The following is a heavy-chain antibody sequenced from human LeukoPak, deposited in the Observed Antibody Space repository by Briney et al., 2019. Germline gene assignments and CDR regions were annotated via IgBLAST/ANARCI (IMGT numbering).Heavy chain of an antibody. J-gene: IGHJ4*02. CDR1: GGSISSSDSY. CDR2: LYYSGSS. D-gene: IGHD6-6*01. V-gene: IGHV4-39*01. Sequence: PSETLSLTCTVSGGSISSSDSYRGWIRQPPGKGLEWIGSLYYSGSSYYNPSLKSRVTISVDTSKNQFSLKLSSVTAADTAVYYCARQHIAAPDYWGQGTLVTVSS. CDR3: ARQHIAAPDY.